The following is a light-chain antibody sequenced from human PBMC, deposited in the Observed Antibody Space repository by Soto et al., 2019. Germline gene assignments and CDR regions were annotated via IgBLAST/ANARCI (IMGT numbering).Light chain of an antibody. CDR1: QSVRSN. V-gene: IGKV3-20*01. CDR2: GAS. CDR3: QQYGSSPIT. J-gene: IGKJ5*01. Sequence: PGERATLSCRASQSVRSNLAWYHQKPGQAPRLLIYGASSRATGIPDRFSGSGSGTDFTLTISRLEPEDFAVYYCQQYGSSPITFGQGTRWRL.